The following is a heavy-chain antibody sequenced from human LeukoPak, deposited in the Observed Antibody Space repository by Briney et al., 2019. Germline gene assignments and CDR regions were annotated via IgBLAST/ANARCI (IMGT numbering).Heavy chain of an antibody. Sequence: SETLSLTCTVSGDSIRSDYWRWIRQPPGKGLEWIGYIYYSGSTNYNPSLKSRVTISVDTSKNQFSLKLSSVTAADTAVYYCARAFVVDSSEKPEIHFDYWGQGTLVTVSS. D-gene: IGHD3-22*01. V-gene: IGHV4-59*01. CDR3: ARAFVVDSSEKPEIHFDY. CDR1: GDSIRSDY. CDR2: IYYSGST. J-gene: IGHJ4*02.